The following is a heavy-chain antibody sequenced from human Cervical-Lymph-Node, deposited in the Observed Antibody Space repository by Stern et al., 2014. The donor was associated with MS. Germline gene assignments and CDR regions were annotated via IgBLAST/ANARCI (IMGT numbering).Heavy chain of an antibody. D-gene: IGHD2-15*01. CDR3: ARPRGFCSGNSCPFDY. J-gene: IGHJ4*02. V-gene: IGHV1-69*01. CDR2: IIPIYGTP. Sequence: VQLMQSGAEVKKPGSSVKVSCKASGGTFSSYAISWVRQAPGQGLEWMGGIIPIYGTPNYAQKFQGRVTITADESTTTAYMELSSLRSDDTAVYYCARPRGFCSGNSCPFDYWGQGTLVTVSS. CDR1: GGTFSSYA.